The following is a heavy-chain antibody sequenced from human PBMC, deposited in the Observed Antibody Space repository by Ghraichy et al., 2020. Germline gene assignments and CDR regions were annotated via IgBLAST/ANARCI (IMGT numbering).Heavy chain of an antibody. J-gene: IGHJ4*02. CDR3: ARASYGPPSGYFDY. CDR1: GFTFSDYY. D-gene: IGHD5-18*01. Sequence: GSLRLSCAASGFTFSDYYMSWIRQAPGKGLEWVSYISSSSSYTNYADSVKGRFTISRDNAKNSLYLQMNSLRAEDTAVYYCARASYGPPSGYFDYWGQGTLVTVSS. CDR2: ISSSSSYT. V-gene: IGHV3-11*06.